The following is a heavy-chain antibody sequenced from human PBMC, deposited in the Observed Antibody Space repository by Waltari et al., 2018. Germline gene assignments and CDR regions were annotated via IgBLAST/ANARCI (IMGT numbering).Heavy chain of an antibody. CDR3: ARDYGGNSYYYYMDV. Sequence: QVQLVQSGAEVKKPGSSVKVSCKASGGTFSSYAISWVRQAPGQGLEWMGGSIPICGTANYAKKLQGRVTSTAEKSTSTAYMELSSLRSEDTAVDYCARDYGGNSYYYYMDVWGKGTTVTVSS. D-gene: IGHD4-17*01. CDR2: SIPICGTA. J-gene: IGHJ6*03. V-gene: IGHV1-69*14. CDR1: GGTFSSYA.